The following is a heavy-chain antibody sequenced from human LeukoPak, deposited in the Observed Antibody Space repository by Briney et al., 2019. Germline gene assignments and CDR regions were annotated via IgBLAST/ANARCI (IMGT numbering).Heavy chain of an antibody. CDR2: ISSSSSYI. D-gene: IGHD5-12*01. Sequence: GGSLRLSCAASGFTFSSYSMNWVRQAPGRGLEWVSSISSSSSYIYYADSVKGRFTISRDNAKNSLYLQMNSLRAEDTAVYYCARVSSGYDQTTDFEYWGQGTLVTVSS. J-gene: IGHJ4*02. V-gene: IGHV3-21*01. CDR3: ARVSSGYDQTTDFEY. CDR1: GFTFSSYS.